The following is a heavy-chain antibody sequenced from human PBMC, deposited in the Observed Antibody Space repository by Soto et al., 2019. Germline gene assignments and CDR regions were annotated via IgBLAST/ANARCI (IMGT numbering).Heavy chain of an antibody. J-gene: IGHJ5*02. Sequence: ASVKVSCKASGGTFSSYAISWVRQAPGQGLEWMGGIIPIFGTANYAQKFQGRVTITADESTSTAYMELSSLRSEDTAVYYCAXVRGDYYDSRSKNWFDPWGQGTLVTVSS. CDR2: IIPIFGTA. D-gene: IGHD3-22*01. V-gene: IGHV1-69*13. CDR1: GGTFSSYA. CDR3: AXVRGDYYDSRSKNWFDP.